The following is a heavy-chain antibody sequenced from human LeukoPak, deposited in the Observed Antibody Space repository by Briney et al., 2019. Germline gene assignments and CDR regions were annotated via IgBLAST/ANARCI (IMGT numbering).Heavy chain of an antibody. CDR2: IKQDGSEK. J-gene: IGHJ4*02. D-gene: IGHD2-2*01. CDR3: ARDRGYCSSTSCYDAFDY. Sequence: GGSLRLSCAASGFTISSYWMSWVRQAPGKGLEWVANIKQDGSEKYYVDSVRGRFTISRDNAKNSLYLQMNSLRAEDTAVYYCARDRGYCSSTSCYDAFDYWGQGTLVTVSS. CDR1: GFTISSYW. V-gene: IGHV3-7*01.